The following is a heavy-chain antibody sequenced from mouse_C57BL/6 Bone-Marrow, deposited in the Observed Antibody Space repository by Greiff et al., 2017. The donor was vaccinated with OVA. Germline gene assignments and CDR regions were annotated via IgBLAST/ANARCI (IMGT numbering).Heavy chain of an antibody. J-gene: IGHJ2*01. CDR3: TTTVVFDY. V-gene: IGHV14-4*01. CDR1: GFTIKDDY. CDR2: IDPENGDT. D-gene: IGHD1-1*01. Sequence: EVQLQQSGAELVRPGASVKLSCTASGFTIKDDYMNWVKQRPEQGLEWIGWIDPENGDTEYASKFQGKATITADTSSNTAYLQLSSLTSEDTAVYYCTTTVVFDYWGQGTTLTVSS.